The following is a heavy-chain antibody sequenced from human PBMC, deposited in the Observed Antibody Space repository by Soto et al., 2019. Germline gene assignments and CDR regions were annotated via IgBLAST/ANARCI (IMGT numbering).Heavy chain of an antibody. CDR2: IDPSDSYT. Sequence: GESLKISCQGSGYSFTSYWISWVRQMPGKGLEWMGRIDPSDSYTNYSPSFQGHVTISADKSISTAYLQWSSLKASDTAMYYCARLPHAGGYSYIYYYGMDVWGQGTTVTVSS. V-gene: IGHV5-10-1*01. CDR1: GYSFTSYW. CDR3: ARLPHAGGYSYIYYYGMDV. D-gene: IGHD5-18*01. J-gene: IGHJ6*02.